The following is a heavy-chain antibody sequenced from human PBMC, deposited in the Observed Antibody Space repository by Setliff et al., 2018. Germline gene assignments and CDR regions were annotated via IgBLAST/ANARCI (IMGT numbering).Heavy chain of an antibody. CDR1: GFAFRNYG. J-gene: IGHJ6*03. CDR3: AKQGAGNVHYYHYYLDV. V-gene: IGHV3-23*01. CDR2: VPSAGGSA. D-gene: IGHD6-13*01. Sequence: GGSLRLSCAGSGFAFRNYGMTWIRRVPGKGLEWVASVPSAGGSAYYSASVTGRFTISRESSKNTLHLQMNNLRPDDTAVYYCAKQGAGNVHYYHYYLDVWGTGTMVTAP.